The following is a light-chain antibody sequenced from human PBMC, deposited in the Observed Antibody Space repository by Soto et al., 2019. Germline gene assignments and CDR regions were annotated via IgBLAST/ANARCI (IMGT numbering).Light chain of an antibody. Sequence: DIVMTQFPDALAVSLGERATINCKSSQSVLYSSNNRNYLAWYQQKAGQPPKLLIYWASTRESGVPDRFSGSGSGTEFTLTISSLQAEDVAVYYCQQCYDTPYTFGQGTKLEIK. CDR2: WAS. CDR3: QQCYDTPYT. J-gene: IGKJ2*01. CDR1: QSVLYSSNNRNY. V-gene: IGKV4-1*01.